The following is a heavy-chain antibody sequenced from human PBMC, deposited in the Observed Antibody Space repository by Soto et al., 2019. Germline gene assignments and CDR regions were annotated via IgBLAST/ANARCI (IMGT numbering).Heavy chain of an antibody. V-gene: IGHV4-4*07. Sequence: KASETLSLTCTVSGGSIKSYFWSWVRQPAGKGPEWIGRIYASGAANYNASLRGRVTMSVDTSKNQFSLKLSSVTAADTAVYYCAGIRATIYYGMDVWGQGTTVTVSS. CDR2: IYASGAA. D-gene: IGHD1-20*01. CDR3: AGIRATIYYGMDV. J-gene: IGHJ6*02. CDR1: GGSIKSYF.